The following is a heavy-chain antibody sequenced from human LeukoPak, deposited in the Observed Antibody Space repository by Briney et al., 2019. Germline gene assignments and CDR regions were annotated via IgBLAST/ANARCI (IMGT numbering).Heavy chain of an antibody. V-gene: IGHV3-21*01. CDR1: GFTFSSYR. D-gene: IGHD1-1*01. CDR2: ISSSSSYI. CDR3: ARDQGYPRYTDV. Sequence: GGSLRLSCAASGFTFSSYRMNWVRQATGKGLEWVSSISSSSSYIYYADSVKGRFTISRDNAKNSLYLQMNSLRAEDTAVYYCARDQGYPRYTDVWGKGTTVTVSS. J-gene: IGHJ6*03.